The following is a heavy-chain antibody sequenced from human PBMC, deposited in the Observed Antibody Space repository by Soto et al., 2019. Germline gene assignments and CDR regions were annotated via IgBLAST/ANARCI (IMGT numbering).Heavy chain of an antibody. CDR1: GGSVSSGSYY. D-gene: IGHD3-22*01. CDR2: IYYSGST. Sequence: SETLSLPCTVSGGSVSSGSYYWSWIRQPPGKGLEWIGYIYYSGSTNYNPSLKSRVTISVDTSKNQFSLKLSSVNAADTAVNKCALADSSGYSFLVDPWGQGTRVTVCS. J-gene: IGHJ5*02. V-gene: IGHV4-61*01. CDR3: ALADSSGYSFLVDP.